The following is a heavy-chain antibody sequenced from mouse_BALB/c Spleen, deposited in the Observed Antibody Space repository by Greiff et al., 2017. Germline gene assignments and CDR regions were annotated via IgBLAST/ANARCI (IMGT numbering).Heavy chain of an antibody. CDR2: IYPYNGGT. CDR3: ARDTTVVATDWFAY. D-gene: IGHD1-1*01. V-gene: IGHV1-34*01. J-gene: IGHJ3*01. CDR1: GYTFTSYV. Sequence: EVQLQQSGPELVKPGASVKMSCKASGYTFTSYVMHWVKQSHGKSLEWIGYIYPYNGGTGYNQKFKSKATLTVDNSSSTAYMELRSLTSEDSAVYYCARDTTVVATDWFAYWGQGTLVTVSA.